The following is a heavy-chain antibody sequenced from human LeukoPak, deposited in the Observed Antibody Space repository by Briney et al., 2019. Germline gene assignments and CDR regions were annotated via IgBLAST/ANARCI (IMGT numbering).Heavy chain of an antibody. J-gene: IGHJ3*02. D-gene: IGHD1-7*01. CDR1: VFPFSSYS. Sequence: GGSLRLSCAASVFPFSSYSMNWVRQAPGKGLEWVSSITSSSSYIYYADSVKGRFTISRDNAKNSLYLQMNSLGDEDTAVYYCVSGRNVGITGTTGAFDIWGQGTMVTVSS. CDR2: ITSSSSYI. V-gene: IGHV3-21*01. CDR3: VSGRNVGITGTTGAFDI.